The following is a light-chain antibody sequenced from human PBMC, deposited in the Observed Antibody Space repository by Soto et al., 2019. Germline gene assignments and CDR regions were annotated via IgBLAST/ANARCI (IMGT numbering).Light chain of an antibody. V-gene: IGKV3-11*01. CDR3: QERSNWPPA. CDR2: DAS. J-gene: IGKJ2*01. CDR1: QSVSSY. Sequence: EIVLTQSPATLSLSPGERATLSCRASQSVSSYLAWYQQTPGQAPRLLIYDASNKATGIPARFSGSGSGADFSLTIGSLELEDFADYYCQERSNWPPAFGQGTKVEIK.